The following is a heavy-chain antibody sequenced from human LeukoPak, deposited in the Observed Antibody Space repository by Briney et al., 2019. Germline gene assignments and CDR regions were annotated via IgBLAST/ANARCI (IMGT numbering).Heavy chain of an antibody. Sequence: SETLSLTCAVYGGSFSGYYWSWIRQPPGKGLEWIGEINHSGSTNYNPSLESRVTISEDTSKRQISLKLSSVTAAGTAVYYCARGNVWGNGTTVTVSS. J-gene: IGHJ6*04. CDR1: GGSFSGYY. CDR2: INHSGST. V-gene: IGHV4-34*01. CDR3: ARGNV.